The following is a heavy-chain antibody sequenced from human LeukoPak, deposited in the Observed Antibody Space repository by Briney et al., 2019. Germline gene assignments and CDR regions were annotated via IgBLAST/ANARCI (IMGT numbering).Heavy chain of an antibody. CDR2: IYYSGST. D-gene: IGHD2-2*01. V-gene: IGHV4-31*03. CDR1: GGSISSGGYY. Sequence: SQTLSLTCTVSGGSISSGGYYWSWIRQHSGKGLEWIGYIYYSGSTYYNPSLKSRVTISVDTSKNQFSLKLSSVTAADTAVYYCAVVPAATNYYYYGMDVWGKGTTVTVSS. J-gene: IGHJ6*04. CDR3: AVVPAATNYYYYGMDV.